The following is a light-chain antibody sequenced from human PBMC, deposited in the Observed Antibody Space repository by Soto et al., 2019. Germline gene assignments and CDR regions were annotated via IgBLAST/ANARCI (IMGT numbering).Light chain of an antibody. CDR1: QSVSSY. CDR3: QQRSNWPGT. J-gene: IGKJ5*01. Sequence: EIVLTQSPATLSLSPGERATLSCRARQSVSSYLAWYQQKPGQAPRLLIYDASNRATGIPARFSGSGSGTGYTLTISSLEPEDFAVYYCQQRSNWPGTFGQGTRLEIK. CDR2: DAS. V-gene: IGKV3-11*01.